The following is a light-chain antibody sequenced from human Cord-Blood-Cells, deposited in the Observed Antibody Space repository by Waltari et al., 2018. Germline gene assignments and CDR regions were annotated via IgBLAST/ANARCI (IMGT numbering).Light chain of an antibody. Sequence: EIVLTQSPGTLSLSPGERATLSCRASQSVSSSYLAWYQQKPGQAPRLLIYGASSRATGIPDRFSGSGSGXDFTLTIXRLEPEDFAVYYCQQYGSSPPTFGQGTKVEIK. J-gene: IGKJ1*01. CDR2: GAS. V-gene: IGKV3-20*01. CDR1: QSVSSSY. CDR3: QQYGSSPPT.